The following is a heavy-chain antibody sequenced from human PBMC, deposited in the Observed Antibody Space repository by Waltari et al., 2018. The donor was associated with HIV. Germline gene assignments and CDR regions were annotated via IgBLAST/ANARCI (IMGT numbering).Heavy chain of an antibody. V-gene: IGHV4-38-2*02. CDR3: AREWGTLMVAWFDP. CDR2: MFHNGST. D-gene: IGHD3-10*01. Sequence: QVQLQESGPGLVKPSETLSPTCAVSGYSISSGYFWGWNRQPPGQALEWIGSMFHNGSTYYNPALKRRVTISVDTSKNQFSLKLSSVTSADTAIYYCAREWGTLMVAWFDPWGQGTLVTVSS. CDR1: GYSISSGYF. J-gene: IGHJ5*02.